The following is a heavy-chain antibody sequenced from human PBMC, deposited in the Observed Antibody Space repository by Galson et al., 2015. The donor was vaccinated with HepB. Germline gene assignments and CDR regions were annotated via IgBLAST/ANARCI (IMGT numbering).Heavy chain of an antibody. D-gene: IGHD3/OR15-3a*01. CDR1: GFSLSTFGVG. V-gene: IGHV2-5*02. J-gene: IGHJ4*02. CDR2: IYWDDDK. Sequence: PALVKPTQTLTLTCTFSGFSLSTFGVGVGWIRQPPGKALEWLALIYWDDDKRYSPSLRSRVTITKDTPKNQVVLTMTIMDPVDTATYYCAHRRYYNGIWDWGDFDYWGQGTLVTVSS. CDR3: AHRRYYNGIWDWGDFDY.